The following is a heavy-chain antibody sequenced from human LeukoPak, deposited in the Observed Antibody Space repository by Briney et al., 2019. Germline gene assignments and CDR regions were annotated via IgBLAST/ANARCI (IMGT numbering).Heavy chain of an antibody. CDR1: GGSVTSGNYH. CDR3: AAWQTIIFDY. Sequence: SETLSLTCTVSGGSVTSGNYHWTWLRQPPGKGLEWVGYISNSGSTDYNPSLRGRVTMSLDRPRNQFSLKLSSVSAADTAVYYCAAWQTIIFDYWGQGSLVTVSS. CDR2: ISNSGST. J-gene: IGHJ4*02. D-gene: IGHD5-24*01. V-gene: IGHV4-61*01.